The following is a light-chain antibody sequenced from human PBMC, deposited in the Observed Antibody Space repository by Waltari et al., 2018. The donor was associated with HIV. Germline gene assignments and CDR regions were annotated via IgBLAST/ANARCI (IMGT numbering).Light chain of an antibody. J-gene: IGKJ4*01. CDR3: QQRSNWPPLT. V-gene: IGKV3-11*01. Sequence: VLTQSPATLSLSPGERATLSCRASQSVSSYLAWYQQKPGQAPRLLIYDASNRATGIPARFSGSGSGTDFTLTISSLEPEDFAVYYCQQRSNWPPLTFGGGTKVEIK. CDR1: QSVSSY. CDR2: DAS.